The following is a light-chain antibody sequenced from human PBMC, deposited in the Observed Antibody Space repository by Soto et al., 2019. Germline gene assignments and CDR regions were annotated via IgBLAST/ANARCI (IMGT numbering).Light chain of an antibody. Sequence: DIQMTQSPSTLSASVGDRVTITCRASQTISIWLAWYQQKPGKAPKLLIYDASSLESGVPSRFSGSGSGTEFTLTISSLQPDDSASYYCQHYSSNSGTFGPGTKVDIK. J-gene: IGKJ1*01. CDR2: DAS. V-gene: IGKV1-5*01. CDR3: QHYSSNSGT. CDR1: QTISIW.